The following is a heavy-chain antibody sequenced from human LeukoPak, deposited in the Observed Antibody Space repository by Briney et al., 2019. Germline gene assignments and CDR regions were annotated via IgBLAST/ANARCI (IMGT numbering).Heavy chain of an antibody. D-gene: IGHD2/OR15-2a*01. V-gene: IGHV3-43*02. J-gene: IGHJ6*02. Sequence: GGSLRLSCAASGFTIGPYAMYWVRQGPGRGLEWVSVIKADGSGTFYADSVRGRFTTSRDNSKNSLYLQMNSLTSEDTALYYCATWAFYHNLDVWGQGTTVIVSS. CDR3: ATWAFYHNLDV. CDR2: IKADGSGT. CDR1: GFTIGPYA.